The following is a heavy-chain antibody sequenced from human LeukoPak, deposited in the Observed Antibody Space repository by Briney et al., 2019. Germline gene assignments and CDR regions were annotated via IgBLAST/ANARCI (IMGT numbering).Heavy chain of an antibody. CDR1: GFTFSSYE. J-gene: IGHJ4*02. Sequence: GGSLRLSCAASGFTFSSYEMNWVRQAPGKGLEWVSYISSSGSPIYYADSVKGRFTISRDDAKNSLYLQMHSLRAEDTAVYYCARDVSRYSGSYYDYWGQGTLVIVSS. CDR2: ISSSGSPI. D-gene: IGHD1-26*01. V-gene: IGHV3-48*03. CDR3: ARDVSRYSGSYYDY.